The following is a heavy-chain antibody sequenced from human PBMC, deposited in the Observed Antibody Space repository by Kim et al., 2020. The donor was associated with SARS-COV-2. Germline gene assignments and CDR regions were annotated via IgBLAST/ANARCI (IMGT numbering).Heavy chain of an antibody. D-gene: IGHD2-2*01. V-gene: IGHV4-31*02. CDR3: ARAGYCSSTSCPRFDP. J-gene: IGHJ5*02. Sequence: LKSRVTISVDTSKNQFSLKLSSVTAADTAVYYCARAGYCSSTSCPRFDPWGQGTLVTVSS.